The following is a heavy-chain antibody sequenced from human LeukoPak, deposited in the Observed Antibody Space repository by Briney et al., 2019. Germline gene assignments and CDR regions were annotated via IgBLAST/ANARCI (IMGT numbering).Heavy chain of an antibody. CDR1: GFTFSNAW. D-gene: IGHD2-2*01. CDR3: TTVHVSNQLLFYYYGMDV. CDR2: IKSKTDGGTT. V-gene: IGHV3-15*01. J-gene: IGHJ6*02. Sequence: PGGSLRLSCAASGFTFSNAWMSWVRQAPGKGLEWVGRIKSKTDGGTTDYAAPVKGRFTISRDDSKNTLYLQMNSLKTEDTAVYYCTTVHVSNQLLFYYYGMDVWGQGTTVTVSS.